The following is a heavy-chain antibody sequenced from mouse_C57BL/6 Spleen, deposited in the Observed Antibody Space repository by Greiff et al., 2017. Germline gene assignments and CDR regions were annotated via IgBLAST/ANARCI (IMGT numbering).Heavy chain of an antibody. CDR3: AEIDGAY. CDR1: GFTFSDYG. Sequence: EVKLVESGGGLVKPGGSLKLSCAASGFTFSDYGMHWVRQAPEKGLEWVAYISSGSSTIYYADTVKGRFTISRDNAKNTLFLQMTSLRSEDTAMYYCAEIDGAYWGQGTLVTVSA. V-gene: IGHV5-17*01. CDR2: ISSGSSTI. J-gene: IGHJ3*01.